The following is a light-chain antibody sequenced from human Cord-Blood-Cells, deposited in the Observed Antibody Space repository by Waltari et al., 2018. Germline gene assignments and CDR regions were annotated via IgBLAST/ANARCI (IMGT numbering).Light chain of an antibody. Sequence: QSVLTQPPSASRTPGQRVTISCSGSSPHIGSNYVYWYQQLPGTAPKPLIYRNNQRPSGVPDRFSGSKSGTSASLAISGLRSEDEADYYCAAWDDSLSGPVFGGGTKLTVL. CDR1: SPHIGSNY. V-gene: IGLV1-47*01. J-gene: IGLJ3*02. CDR2: RNN. CDR3: AAWDDSLSGPV.